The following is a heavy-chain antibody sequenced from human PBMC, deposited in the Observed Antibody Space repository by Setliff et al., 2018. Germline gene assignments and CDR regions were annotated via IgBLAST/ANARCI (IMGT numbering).Heavy chain of an antibody. J-gene: IGHJ5*02. CDR3: ARHRQYSSSSGFDP. Sequence: PSETLSLTCTVSGDSISNYYWNWIRQPAGKGLEWIGRIYVTESTKYNPSLKSRVTLSIDTSKNQFSLKLSSVTAADTAVYFCARHRQYSSSSGFDPWGQGTLVTVSS. CDR1: GDSISNYY. CDR2: IYVTEST. V-gene: IGHV4-4*07. D-gene: IGHD6-6*01.